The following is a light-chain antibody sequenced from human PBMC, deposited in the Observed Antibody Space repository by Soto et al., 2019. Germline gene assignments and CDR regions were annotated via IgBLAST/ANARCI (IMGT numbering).Light chain of an antibody. CDR3: SSYTSSSTLV. J-gene: IGLJ1*01. CDR2: EVN. CDR1: SGDVGAYNY. Sequence: QSVLTQPASVSGSPGQSITVSCTGTSGDVGAYNYVSWYQQHPGKAPKLLIYEVNIRPSGVSYRFSGSKSGNTASLTISGLQAEDEADYYCSSYTSSSTLVFGTGTKVTVL. V-gene: IGLV2-14*01.